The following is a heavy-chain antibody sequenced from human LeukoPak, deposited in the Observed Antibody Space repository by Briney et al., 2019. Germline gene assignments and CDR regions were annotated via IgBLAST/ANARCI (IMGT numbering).Heavy chain of an antibody. V-gene: IGHV3-21*01. CDR2: ISSSSSYI. Sequence: PGGSLRLSCAASEFTFSSYSMNWVRQAPGKGLEWVSSISSSSSYIYYADSVKGRFTISRDNAKNSLYLQMNSLRAEDTAVYYCARGQRDTAMVTDWGQGTLVTVSS. CDR3: ARGQRDTAMVTD. D-gene: IGHD5-18*01. J-gene: IGHJ4*02. CDR1: EFTFSSYS.